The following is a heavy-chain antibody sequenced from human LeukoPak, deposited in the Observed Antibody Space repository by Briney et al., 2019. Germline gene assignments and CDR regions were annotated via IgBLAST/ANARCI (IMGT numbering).Heavy chain of an antibody. J-gene: IGHJ3*02. CDR2: ISSSSSYI. Sequence: PGGSLRLSCAASGFTFSSYSMNWVRQAPGKGLEWVSSISSSSSYIYYADSVKGRFTISRDNAKNSLYLQMNSLRAEDTAVYYCARTGQNDILTGYYPREAFDIWGQGTMVTVSS. CDR3: ARTGQNDILTGYYPREAFDI. V-gene: IGHV3-21*01. CDR1: GFTFSSYS. D-gene: IGHD3-9*01.